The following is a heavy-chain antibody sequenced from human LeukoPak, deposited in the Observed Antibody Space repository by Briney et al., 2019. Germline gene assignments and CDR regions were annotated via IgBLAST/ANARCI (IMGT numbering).Heavy chain of an antibody. V-gene: IGHV3-30-3*01. J-gene: IGHJ3*01. Sequence: TGGSLRLSCAASGFTFTYYAMHWVRQAPGKGLEWVSVVSNDGSNQDYTDSVKGRFIISRDDSKSTAYLQMNSLRVDDTAMYYCARGPDPVVRGPRRAFDLWGQGTMVTVSS. CDR2: VSNDGSNQ. D-gene: IGHD3-10*01. CDR3: ARGPDPVVRGPRRAFDL. CDR1: GFTFTYYA.